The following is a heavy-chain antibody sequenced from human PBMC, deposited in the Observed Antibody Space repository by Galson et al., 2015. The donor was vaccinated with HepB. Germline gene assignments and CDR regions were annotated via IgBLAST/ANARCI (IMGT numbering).Heavy chain of an antibody. D-gene: IGHD3-10*01. CDR3: ARDFHSTSGNNYNYCYIDV. CDR2: ISSWRTNT. Sequence: SLRLSCAASGFTFSNYYMSWVRQAPGKGLEWLSYISSWRTNTNYAHSVKGRFTVSRDNAKNSLYLQMNNLRVEDTAVYYCARDFHSTSGNNYNYCYIDVWGRGTLVTVSS. CDR1: GFTFSNYY. J-gene: IGHJ2*01. V-gene: IGHV3-11*06.